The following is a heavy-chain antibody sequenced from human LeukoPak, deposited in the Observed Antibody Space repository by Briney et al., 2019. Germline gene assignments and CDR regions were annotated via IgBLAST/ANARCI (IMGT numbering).Heavy chain of an antibody. D-gene: IGHD2-15*01. CDR2: TLYRSKWYN. CDR3: VACRDNSCCSETFGF. Sequence: SQTLSLTCAISGDSVSYNVAAWNWIRQSPSRGLEWLGGTLYRSKWYNDYAESVKSRITINPDTSKNQFTLQLKSVTPEDTAVYYCVACRDNSCCSETFGFWGQGTTVIVSS. CDR1: GDSVSYNVAA. V-gene: IGHV6-1*01. J-gene: IGHJ3*01.